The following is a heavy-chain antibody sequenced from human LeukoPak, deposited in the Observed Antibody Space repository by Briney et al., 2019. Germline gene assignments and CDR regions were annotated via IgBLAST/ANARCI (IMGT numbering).Heavy chain of an antibody. CDR3: ARDDVLRYFDY. J-gene: IGHJ4*02. CDR1: GYTFTSYA. V-gene: IGHV1-3*01. Sequence: ASVKVSCKASGYTFTSYAMHWVRQAPGQRLEWMGWINAGNGNTKYSQKFQGRVAITRDTSASTAYMELSSLRSEDTAVYYCARDDVLRYFDYWGQGTLVTVSS. D-gene: IGHD3-9*01. CDR2: INAGNGNT.